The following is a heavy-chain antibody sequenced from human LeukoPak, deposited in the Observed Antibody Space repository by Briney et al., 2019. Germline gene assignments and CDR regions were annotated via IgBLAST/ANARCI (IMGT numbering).Heavy chain of an antibody. D-gene: IGHD3-22*01. Sequence: SETLSLTCTVSGGSISSSSYYWGWVRQPPGKGLEWIGRSYYSGSTYYNPSLKSRVTISVDTSKNQFSLKLSSVTAADTAVYYCARNDYYDSSGFSPSPLFDPWGQGTLVTVSS. CDR1: GGSISSSSYY. CDR2: SYYSGST. CDR3: ARNDYYDSSGFSPSPLFDP. V-gene: IGHV4-39*07. J-gene: IGHJ5*02.